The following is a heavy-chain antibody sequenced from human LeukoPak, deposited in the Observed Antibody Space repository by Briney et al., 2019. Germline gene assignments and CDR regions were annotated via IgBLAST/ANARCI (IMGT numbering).Heavy chain of an antibody. D-gene: IGHD3-10*01. Sequence: PGGSLRLSCAASGFTFSNRAMSWVRQAPGKGLEWVSAISGSDDDTYYADSVKGRFTISRDNPKNTLYLQMNSLRAEDTALYYCAKAGANYYGSTSSFDYWGQGTLVTVSS. V-gene: IGHV3-23*01. CDR3: AKAGANYYGSTSSFDY. J-gene: IGHJ4*02. CDR2: ISGSDDDT. CDR1: GFTFSNRA.